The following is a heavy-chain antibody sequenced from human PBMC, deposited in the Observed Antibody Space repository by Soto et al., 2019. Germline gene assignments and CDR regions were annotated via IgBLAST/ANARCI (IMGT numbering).Heavy chain of an antibody. D-gene: IGHD3-9*01. V-gene: IGHV4-31*03. CDR1: GGSISSGGYY. Sequence: TSETLSLTCTVSGGSISSGGYYWSWIRQQPGKGLEWIGYIYYSGSTYYNPSLKSRVTISVDTSKNQFSLKLSSVTAADTAVYYCARCGGDVLRYFDWLLCPPDVWGQGTTVTVSS. J-gene: IGHJ6*02. CDR3: ARCGGDVLRYFDWLLCPPDV. CDR2: IYYSGST.